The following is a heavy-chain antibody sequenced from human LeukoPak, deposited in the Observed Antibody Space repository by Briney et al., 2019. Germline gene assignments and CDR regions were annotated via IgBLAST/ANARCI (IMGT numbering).Heavy chain of an antibody. J-gene: IGHJ4*02. V-gene: IGHV3-48*01. Sequence: PGGSLRLSCAASGFTFSSYSMNWVRQAPGKGLEWVSYISSRSSTIHYADSVKGRFTISRDNAKNSLFLQMNSLRAEDTAVYYCARVGVLSSSWLLYWGQGTLVTISS. D-gene: IGHD6-13*01. CDR3: ARVGVLSSSWLLY. CDR2: ISSRSSTI. CDR1: GFTFSSYS.